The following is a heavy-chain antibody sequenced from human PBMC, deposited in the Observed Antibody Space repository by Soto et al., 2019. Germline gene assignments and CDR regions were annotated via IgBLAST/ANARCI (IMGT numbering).Heavy chain of an antibody. CDR3: AKDHLETTVTTPSY. CDR2: ISYDGNNK. J-gene: IGHJ4*02. Sequence: GGSLRLSCAASGFTLSSYGMHWVRQAPGKGLEWVAVISYDGNNKYYADSVKGRFTISRDNFKNTLYLQMDSLRAEDTAMYYCAKDHLETTVTTPSYWGQGTLVTVSS. V-gene: IGHV3-30*18. D-gene: IGHD4-17*01. CDR1: GFTLSSYG.